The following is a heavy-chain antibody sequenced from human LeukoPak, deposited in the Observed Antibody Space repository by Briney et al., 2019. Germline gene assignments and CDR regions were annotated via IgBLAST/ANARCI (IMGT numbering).Heavy chain of an antibody. CDR1: GFTFSSYS. CDR2: ISSSSSYI. CDR3: ARHHSIYCTNGVCYSTYFDY. D-gene: IGHD2-8*01. Sequence: PGGSLRLSCAASGFTFSSYSMNWVRQAPGKGLEWVSSISSSSSYIYYADSVKGRFTISRDNAKNSLYLQMNSLRAEDTAVYYCARHHSIYCTNGVCYSTYFDYWGQGTLVTVSS. J-gene: IGHJ4*02. V-gene: IGHV3-21*01.